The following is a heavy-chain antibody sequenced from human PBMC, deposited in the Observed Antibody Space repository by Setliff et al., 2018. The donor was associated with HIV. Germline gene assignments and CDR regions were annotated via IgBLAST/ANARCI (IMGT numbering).Heavy chain of an antibody. D-gene: IGHD5-12*01. CDR1: GDTFTTYA. Sequence: GASVKVSCKASGDTFTTYAISWVRQAPGQGLEWMGGIIPTLTIKHFAQKFQGRVAITADKSTSTAYMELTSLKFEDTAVYYCAKGWLPTDYYYMDVWGKGTTVTVSS. V-gene: IGHV1-69*10. CDR2: IIPTLTIK. J-gene: IGHJ6*03. CDR3: AKGWLPTDYYYMDV.